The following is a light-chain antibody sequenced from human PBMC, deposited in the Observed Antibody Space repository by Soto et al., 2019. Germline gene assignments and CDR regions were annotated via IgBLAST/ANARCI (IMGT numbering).Light chain of an antibody. J-gene: IGLJ1*01. CDR2: EVS. Sequence: SVLTQPASVSGYPGQSITISCTGTTSDVGDYNYVSWYQQHPGKVPKLLIYEVSNRPSGVSYRFSGSKSGNTASLTISGLQAEDEASYYCFSYTTSSAPYVFGTGTKV. CDR3: FSYTTSSAPYV. CDR1: TSDVGDYNY. V-gene: IGLV2-14*01.